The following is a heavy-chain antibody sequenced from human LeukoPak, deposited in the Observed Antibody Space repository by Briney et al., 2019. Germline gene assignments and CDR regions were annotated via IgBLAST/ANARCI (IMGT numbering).Heavy chain of an antibody. D-gene: IGHD3-3*01. CDR1: GGTFSIYA. CDR2: IIPIFGTA. V-gene: IGHV1-69*13. J-gene: IGHJ5*02. Sequence: SVKVSCKASGGTFSIYAISWVRQAPGQGLEWMGGIIPIFGTANYAQKFQGRVTITADESTSTAYMELSSLRSEDTAVYYCARGLWSGYYMLHNWFDPWGQGTLVTVSS. CDR3: ARGLWSGYYMLHNWFDP.